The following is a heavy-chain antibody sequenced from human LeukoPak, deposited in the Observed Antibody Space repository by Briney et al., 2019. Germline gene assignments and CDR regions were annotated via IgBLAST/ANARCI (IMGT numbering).Heavy chain of an antibody. CDR3: ARHYDGSGYYYFAY. J-gene: IGHJ4*02. CDR2: IYPGDSNT. D-gene: IGHD3-22*01. CDR1: GYRFTNYW. Sequence: GESLKISCKGSGYRFTNYWIAWVRQMPGKGLEWMGIIYPGDSNTRYSPSFQGHVTISADKSISTAYLQWSSLRASDTAMYYCARHYDGSGYYYFAYWGQGTLVTVSS. V-gene: IGHV5-51*01.